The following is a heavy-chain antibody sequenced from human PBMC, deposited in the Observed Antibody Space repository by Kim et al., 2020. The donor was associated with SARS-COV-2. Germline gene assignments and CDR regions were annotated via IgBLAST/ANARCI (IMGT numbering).Heavy chain of an antibody. CDR1: GFIFRNYG. D-gene: IGHD4-17*01. CDR2: IWYDGSIK. J-gene: IGHJ4*02. V-gene: IGHV3-33*06. Sequence: GGSLRLSCAASGFIFRNYGMHWVRQAPGKGLEWAAVIWYDGSIKYYADSVKGRFTISRDNSKNTLYLQMNSLRAEDTAVYYCAKAPADGDYYYWGQGTLVTVSS. CDR3: AKAPADGDYYY.